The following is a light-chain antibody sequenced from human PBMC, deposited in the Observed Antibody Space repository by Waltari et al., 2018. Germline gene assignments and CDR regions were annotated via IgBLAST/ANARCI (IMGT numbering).Light chain of an antibody. CDR1: QGISNY. V-gene: IGKV1-9*01. Sequence: DIQLTQSPSFLSASVRDRVTITCRASQGISNYLAWYQQKPGKAPKLLIYSASTLQSGVPSRFSGSGSGTEFSLTISSLQPEDFATYYCQQASRLPITFGQGTRLEIK. CDR2: SAS. CDR3: QQASRLPIT. J-gene: IGKJ5*01.